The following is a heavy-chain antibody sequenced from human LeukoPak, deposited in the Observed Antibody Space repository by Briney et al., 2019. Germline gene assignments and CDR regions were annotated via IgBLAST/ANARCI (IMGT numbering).Heavy chain of an antibody. Sequence: PSETLSLTCTVSGGSISSYYWTWIRQPPGKGLEWIGYIHYSGSTNSIPSLKSRVTMSVDTSKNQFSLKLSSVTAADTAVYYCARELPGYYPFDYWGQGTLVTVSS. D-gene: IGHD3-22*01. V-gene: IGHV4-59*01. J-gene: IGHJ4*02. CDR2: IHYSGST. CDR3: ARELPGYYPFDY. CDR1: GGSISSYY.